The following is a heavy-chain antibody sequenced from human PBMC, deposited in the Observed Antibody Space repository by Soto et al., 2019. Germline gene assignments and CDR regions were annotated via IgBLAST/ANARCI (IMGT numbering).Heavy chain of an antibody. CDR1: GFTFSSYA. Sequence: EVQLLESGGGLVSPGGSLRLSCAASGFTFSSYAMSWVRQAPGKGLEWLAGITFRGDYTYYADSVKGRFSLSRDNSRNRLDLQMNNLKVEDTALYYCAKRGTMGGFDNWGQGTLLTVSS. CDR2: ITFRGDYT. CDR3: AKRGTMGGFDN. V-gene: IGHV3-23*01. J-gene: IGHJ4*02. D-gene: IGHD1-26*01.